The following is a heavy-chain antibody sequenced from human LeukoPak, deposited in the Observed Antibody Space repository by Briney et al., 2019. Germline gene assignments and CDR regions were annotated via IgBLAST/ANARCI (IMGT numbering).Heavy chain of an antibody. Sequence: PSETLSLTCTVSGGSISSSGYYWNWIRQHPGRGLEWIGFIYYRGSTYYNPSLKSRVTISVDTSKNQFALRLSSVTAADTAVYYCARDTSGYFAFDYWGQGTLVTVSS. V-gene: IGHV4-31*03. CDR3: ARDTSGYFAFDY. J-gene: IGHJ4*02. D-gene: IGHD3-22*01. CDR1: GGSISSSGYY. CDR2: IYYRGST.